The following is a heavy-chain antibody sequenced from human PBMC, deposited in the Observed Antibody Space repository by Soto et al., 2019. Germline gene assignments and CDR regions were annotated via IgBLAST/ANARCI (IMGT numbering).Heavy chain of an antibody. Sequence: ASVKVSCKASGYTFTTYYMYWVRQAPGQGLEWMGIINPSGGSTSFAQKFQGRVTMTRDTSTSTVYMELISLRVDDTALYYCTRETVAGITGLDYWGPGTLVTVSS. D-gene: IGHD1-20*01. CDR1: GYTFTTYY. V-gene: IGHV1-46*01. J-gene: IGHJ4*02. CDR2: INPSGGST. CDR3: TRETVAGITGLDY.